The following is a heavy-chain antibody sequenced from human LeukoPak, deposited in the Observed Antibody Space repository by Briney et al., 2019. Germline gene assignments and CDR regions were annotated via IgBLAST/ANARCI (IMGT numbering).Heavy chain of an antibody. D-gene: IGHD1-26*01. J-gene: IGHJ4*02. CDR2: IYYSGST. CDR3: ARTSGSYVSY. CDR1: GASISSSSYY. Sequence: ASETLSLTCSVSGASISSSSYYWGWIRQPPGKGLEWIGSIYYSGSTYYNPSLKSRVTISVDTSKNQFSLKLSSVTAADTAVYYCARTSGSYVSYWGQGTLVTVSS. V-gene: IGHV4-39*01.